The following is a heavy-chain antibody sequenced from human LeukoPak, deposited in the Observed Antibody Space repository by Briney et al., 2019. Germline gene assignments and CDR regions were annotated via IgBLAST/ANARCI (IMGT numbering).Heavy chain of an antibody. V-gene: IGHV4-30-2*01. D-gene: IGHD3-10*01. Sequence: SETLSLTCVVSGDSISSGGYSWSWIRQPPGKGLEWIGYIFHTGSTFYNPSLKSRVTISVDNSRNQFSLRLSSVTAADTAVYYCARELWFANAPGSWLDPWGQETLVTVST. CDR2: IFHTGST. J-gene: IGHJ5*02. CDR1: GDSISSGGYS. CDR3: ARELWFANAPGSWLDP.